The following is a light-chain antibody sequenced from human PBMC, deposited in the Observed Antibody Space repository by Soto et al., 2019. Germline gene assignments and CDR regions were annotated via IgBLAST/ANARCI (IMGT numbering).Light chain of an antibody. CDR3: QQYGSSLTWT. J-gene: IGKJ1*01. CDR1: QSVSSSY. CDR2: GAS. Sequence: VLTHSPGTLSLSPGERATLSCRASQSVSSSYLAWYQQKPGQAPRLLIYGASSRATGIPDRFSGSGSGTDFTLTISRLEPEDFAVHYCQQYGSSLTWTFGQGTKVDIK. V-gene: IGKV3-20*01.